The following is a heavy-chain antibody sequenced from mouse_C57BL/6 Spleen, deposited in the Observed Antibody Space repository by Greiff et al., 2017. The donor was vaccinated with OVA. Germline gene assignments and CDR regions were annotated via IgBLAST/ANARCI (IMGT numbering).Heavy chain of an antibody. CDR1: GYNIKNTY. J-gene: IGHJ1*03. V-gene: IGHV14-3*01. Sequence: VQLQQSVAELVRPGASVKLSCTASGYNIKNTYMHWVKQRPEQGLEWIGRIDPANGNTKYAPKFQGKATITADTSSNTAYLQLSSLTSTYTAVYYCARRDLLYWYFDVWGTGTTVTVSS. CDR2: IDPANGNT. D-gene: IGHD2-1*01. CDR3: ARRDLLYWYFDV.